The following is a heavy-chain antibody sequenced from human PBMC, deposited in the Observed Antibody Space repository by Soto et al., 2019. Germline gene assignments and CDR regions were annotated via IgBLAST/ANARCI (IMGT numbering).Heavy chain of an antibody. J-gene: IGHJ4*02. CDR3: ARALLPAYYYDSSGYPPIYY. V-gene: IGHV1-18*01. CDR2: ISAYNGNT. D-gene: IGHD3-22*01. Sequence: QVQLVQSGAEVKKPGASVKVSCKASGYTFTSYGISWVRQAPGQGLEWMGWISAYNGNTNYAQKLQGRVTMTTDTSTSKAYMELRSLRSDDTAVDYCARALLPAYYYDSSGYPPIYYWGQGTLVTVSS. CDR1: GYTFTSYG.